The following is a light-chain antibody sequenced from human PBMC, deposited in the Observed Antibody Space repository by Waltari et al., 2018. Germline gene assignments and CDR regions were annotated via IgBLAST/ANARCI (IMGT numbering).Light chain of an antibody. Sequence: DIQLTQSPSFLSASVGDRVTITCRASQGANRYLAWVQQKPGKAPKVLGFGASTLQSGVPSRFSGSGVGTEFNLTISRLKPEDIATYYCQQYQSYPITFGGGTKVETK. CDR2: GAS. CDR3: QQYQSYPIT. V-gene: IGKV1-9*01. CDR1: QGANRY. J-gene: IGKJ4*01.